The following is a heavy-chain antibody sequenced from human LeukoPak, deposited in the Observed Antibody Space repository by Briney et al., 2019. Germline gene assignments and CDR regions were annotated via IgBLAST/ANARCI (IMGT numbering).Heavy chain of an antibody. CDR1: GYTFTGYY. J-gene: IGHJ4*02. V-gene: IGHV1-46*01. D-gene: IGHD1-26*01. CDR2: INPSGGST. Sequence: ASVKVSCKASGYTFTGYYMHWVRQAPGQGLEWMGIINPSGGSTNYAQKFQGRVTMTRDTSTSTVYMDLSSLRSDDTAVYYCARDLVSEKRATTGYWGQGTLVTVSS. CDR3: ARDLVSEKRATTGY.